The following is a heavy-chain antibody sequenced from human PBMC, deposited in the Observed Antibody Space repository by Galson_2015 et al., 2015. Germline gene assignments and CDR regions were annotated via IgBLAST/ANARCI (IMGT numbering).Heavy chain of an antibody. CDR2: IPTRGSFP. Sequence: SLSLSFAASGFTFSNYALHWVRQAPGRGLAWVSYIPTRGSFPRSADSVTGRFTLSRDHATRSLFLLMNSLRAADTAGDYCASDTVGATGYYDYDMDGGGKGTTV. D-gene: IGHD1-26*01. V-gene: IGHV3-48*03. CDR3: ASDTVGATGYYDYDMDG. CDR1: GFTFSNYA. J-gene: IGHJ6*03.